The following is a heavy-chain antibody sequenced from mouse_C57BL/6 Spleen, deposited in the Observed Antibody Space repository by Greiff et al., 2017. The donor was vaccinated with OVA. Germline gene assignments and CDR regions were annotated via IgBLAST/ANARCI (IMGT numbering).Heavy chain of an antibody. V-gene: IGHV7-3*01. Sequence: DVLLVESGGGLVQPGASLSLSCEASGFTFTDYYMSWVRQPPGKALEWLGFIRNKANGYTTEYSASVKGRFTISRDNSQSILYLQMNALRAEDSATYYCARDGWLLGFAYWGQGTLVTVSA. CDR2: IRNKANGYTT. D-gene: IGHD2-3*01. J-gene: IGHJ3*01. CDR3: ARDGWLLGFAY. CDR1: GFTFTDYY.